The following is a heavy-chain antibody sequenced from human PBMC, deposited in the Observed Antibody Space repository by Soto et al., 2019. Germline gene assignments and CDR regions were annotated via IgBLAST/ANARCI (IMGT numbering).Heavy chain of an antibody. V-gene: IGHV3-30-3*01. D-gene: IGHD7-27*01. CDR1: GFSFSISP. J-gene: IGHJ4*02. CDR3: ARDPKTSGGQHWAFNYFDS. Sequence: GGSLRLSCAASGFSFSISPMHWVRQAPGKGPEWVALISYDGTNKFYADSVKGRFTISRDNSKSTLYLQVDSLRPEDAAVYYCARDPKTSGGQHWAFNYFDSWGQGTLVTVS. CDR2: ISYDGTNK.